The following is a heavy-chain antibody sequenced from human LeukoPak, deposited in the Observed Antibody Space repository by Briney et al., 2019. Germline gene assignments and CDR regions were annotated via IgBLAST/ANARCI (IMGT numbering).Heavy chain of an antibody. CDR3: ARAGSVVSYFGY. CDR2: IYDSGTT. CDR1: GGSVSSYY. D-gene: IGHD3-22*01. J-gene: IGHJ4*02. Sequence: SETLSLTCTVSGGSVSSYYWSWIRQPPGKGLGWIGHIYDSGTTNYNPSLKSRVTISLDTSKNQLSLKLNSVSAADTAVYYCARAGSVVSYFGYWGQGTLVTVSS. V-gene: IGHV4-59*02.